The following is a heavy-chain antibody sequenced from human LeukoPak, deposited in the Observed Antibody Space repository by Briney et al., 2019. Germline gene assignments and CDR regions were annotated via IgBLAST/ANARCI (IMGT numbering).Heavy chain of an antibody. CDR1: GGTFSSYA. CDR3: AREDYYDSSGYSQNFDY. Sequence: SVKVSCKASGGTFSSYAISWVRQAPGQGLEWMGRIIPILGIANYAQKFQGRVTITADKSTSTAYMELSSLRSEDTAVYYCAREDYYDSSGYSQNFDYWGQGTLVTVSS. J-gene: IGHJ4*02. V-gene: IGHV1-69*04. D-gene: IGHD3-22*01. CDR2: IIPILGIA.